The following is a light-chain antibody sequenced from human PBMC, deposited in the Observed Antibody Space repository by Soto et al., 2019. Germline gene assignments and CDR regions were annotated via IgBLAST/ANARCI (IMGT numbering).Light chain of an antibody. Sequence: EIVLTQSPGTLSLSPGETATLSCRASQSVSSNNLAWYHHKPVQTPRLLIYGASSRSTGIPNRFSGSGSGTDFHLTISILEHEDFAVYCCQQYDHSITFGQGTRLQIE. V-gene: IGKV3-20*01. J-gene: IGKJ5*01. CDR3: QQYDHSIT. CDR1: QSVSSNN. CDR2: GAS.